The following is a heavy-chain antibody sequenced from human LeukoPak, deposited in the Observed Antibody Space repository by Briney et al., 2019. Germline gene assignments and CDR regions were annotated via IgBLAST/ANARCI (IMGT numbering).Heavy chain of an antibody. Sequence: GGSLRLSCAVSGFTFSTDWMHWVRQAPGKGLVWVSRINSDGSSTTYADSVKGRFTISSDNAKNTLYLQMNSLRVAVTAEYCWTSTICNIWNNFFDPWGQGTLVTVSS. V-gene: IGHV3-74*01. CDR2: INSDGSST. CDR1: GFTFSTDW. J-gene: IGHJ5*02. D-gene: IGHD1-1*01. CDR3: TSTICNIWNNFFDP.